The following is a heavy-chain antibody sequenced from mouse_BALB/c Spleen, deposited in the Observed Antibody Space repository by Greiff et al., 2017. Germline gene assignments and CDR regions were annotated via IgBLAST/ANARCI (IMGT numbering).Heavy chain of an antibody. V-gene: IGHV5-6-5*01. D-gene: IGHD1-1*01. CDR2: ISSGGST. CDR1: GFTFSSYA. Sequence: EVQRVESGGGLVKPGGSLKLSCAASGFTFSSYAMSWVRQTPEKRLEWVASISSGGSTYYPDSVKGRFTISRDNARNILYLQMSSLRSEDTAMYYCARGFPNYYGSSWFAYWGQGTLVTVSA. CDR3: ARGFPNYYGSSWFAY. J-gene: IGHJ3*01.